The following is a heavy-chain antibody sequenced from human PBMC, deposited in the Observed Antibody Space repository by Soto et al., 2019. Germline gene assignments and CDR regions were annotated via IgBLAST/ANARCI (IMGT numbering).Heavy chain of an antibody. CDR3: ARDFLVRGIDY. CDR2: IYYSGST. D-gene: IGHD3-10*01. Sequence: SETLSLTCTVSGGSISSGGYYWSWIRQHPGKGLEWIGYIYYSGSTYYNPSLKSRVTISVDTSKNQFSLKLSSVTAADTAVYYCARDFLVRGIDYWGQGTLVTAPQ. J-gene: IGHJ4*02. V-gene: IGHV4-31*03. CDR1: GGSISSGGYY.